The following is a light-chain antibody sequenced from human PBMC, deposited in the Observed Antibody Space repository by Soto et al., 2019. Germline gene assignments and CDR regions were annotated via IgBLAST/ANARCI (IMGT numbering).Light chain of an antibody. CDR2: AAS. CDR3: QQLFDSPIT. V-gene: IGKV1-9*01. CDR1: QVISTS. Sequence: GRSVAIRCLASQVISTSLAWYQVKPGKAPKLLIYAASTLESGVPSRFSATVSGTEFSLTITSLQPEDFATYYCQQLFDSPITFGQGTRLEIK. J-gene: IGKJ5*01.